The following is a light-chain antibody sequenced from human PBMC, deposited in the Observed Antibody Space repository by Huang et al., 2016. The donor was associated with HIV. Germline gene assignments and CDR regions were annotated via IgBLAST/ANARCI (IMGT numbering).Light chain of an antibody. CDR1: QDISNY. V-gene: IGKV1-33*01. CDR3: QQYDNLPLS. Sequence: DIQMTQSPSSLSASVGDRVTITCQASQDISNYLNWYHQKQGKAPKLLIYDESNLETGVPSRFSGSRSGTDFTFTISSLQPEDIATYFCQQYDNLPLSFGGGTKVEIK. J-gene: IGKJ4*01. CDR2: DES.